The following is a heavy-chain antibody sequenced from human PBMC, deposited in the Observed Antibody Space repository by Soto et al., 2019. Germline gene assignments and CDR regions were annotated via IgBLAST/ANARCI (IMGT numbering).Heavy chain of an antibody. V-gene: IGHV3-74*01. J-gene: IGHJ6*02. CDR3: ARGIRNYYGVDV. CDR2: INSDWSKK. D-gene: IGHD5-18*01. CDR1: GFTFSSYW. Sequence: PGGSLRLSCAASGFTFSSYWMRWVRQAPGKGLLWVSRINSDWSKKSYADSVKGRFTISRDNAKNTLYLQMSSLRAEDTAVYYCARGIRNYYGVDVWGQGTTVTVSS.